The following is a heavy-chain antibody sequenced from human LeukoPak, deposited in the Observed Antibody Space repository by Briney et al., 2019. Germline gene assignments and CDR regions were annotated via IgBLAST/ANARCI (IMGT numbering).Heavy chain of an antibody. CDR3: ATYSSSNGREFQY. J-gene: IGHJ1*01. CDR1: GFTFSSYW. Sequence: GGSLRLSCAASGFTFSSYWMSWVRQAPGKGLEWVANIKQDGSEKYYVDSVNGRFTISRDNAKNSLYLQMNSLRAEDTAVYYCATYSSSNGREFQYWGQGTLVTVSS. D-gene: IGHD2-2*01. CDR2: IKQDGSEK. V-gene: IGHV3-7*01.